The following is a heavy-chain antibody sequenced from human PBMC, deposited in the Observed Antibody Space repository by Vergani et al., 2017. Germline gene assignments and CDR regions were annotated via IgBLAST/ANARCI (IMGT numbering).Heavy chain of an antibody. CDR1: GFTSAGNA. Sequence: DVQLEESGGGLVLPGRSLRLSCVASGFTSAGNAMHWVRQAPGKGLEWVSGISWNSNSIGYADSVKGRFTISRDNAKNSLYLQMNSLRAEDTALYYCAKDLGTSSGGGWFDPWGQGTLVTVSS. J-gene: IGHJ5*02. CDR3: AKDLGTSSGGGWFDP. D-gene: IGHD6-6*01. CDR2: ISWNSNSI. V-gene: IGHV3-9*02.